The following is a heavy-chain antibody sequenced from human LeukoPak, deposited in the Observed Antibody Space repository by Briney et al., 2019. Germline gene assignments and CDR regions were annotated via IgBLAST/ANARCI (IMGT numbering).Heavy chain of an antibody. CDR2: MYSAGFT. CDR1: GFNFDDYG. Sequence: GGSLRLSCAASGFNFDDYGMSWVRQAPGKGLEWVSVMYSAGFTYYADSVKGRFTISRDNSKNTLNLQMNSLRAEDTAVYYCANSRRSGYWYFDLWGRGTLVTVSS. V-gene: IGHV3-53*01. J-gene: IGHJ2*01. CDR3: ANSRRSGYWYFDL. D-gene: IGHD3-22*01.